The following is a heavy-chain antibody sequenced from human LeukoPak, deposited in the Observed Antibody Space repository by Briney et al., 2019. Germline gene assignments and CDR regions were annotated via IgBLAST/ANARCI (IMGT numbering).Heavy chain of an antibody. CDR1: GYTFTSYA. J-gene: IGHJ3*02. D-gene: IGHD1-1*01. V-gene: IGHV7-4-1*02. Sequence: ASVKVSCKASGYTFTSYAMNWVRQAPGQGLEWMGWINTNTGNPTYAQGFTGRSVFSLDTSVSTAYLQISSLKAEDTAVYYCARHSFNNWKDKGENAFDIWGQATMLTVFS. CDR3: ARHSFNNWKDKGENAFDI. CDR2: INTNTGNP.